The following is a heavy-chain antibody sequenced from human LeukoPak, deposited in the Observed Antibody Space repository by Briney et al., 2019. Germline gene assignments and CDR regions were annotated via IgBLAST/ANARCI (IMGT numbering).Heavy chain of an antibody. CDR2: ISWNSGSI. V-gene: IGHV3-9*01. D-gene: IGHD2-2*01. J-gene: IGHJ4*02. Sequence: GRSLRLSCAASGFTFDDYAMHWVRQAPGKGLEWVSGISWNSGSIGYADSVKGRFTISRDNAKNSLYLQMNSLRAEDTAVYYCARTQDELLFYYFDYWGQGTLVTVSS. CDR1: GFTFDDYA. CDR3: ARTQDELLFYYFDY.